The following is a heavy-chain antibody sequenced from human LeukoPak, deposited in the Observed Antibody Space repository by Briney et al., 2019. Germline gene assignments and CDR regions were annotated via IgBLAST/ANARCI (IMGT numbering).Heavy chain of an antibody. CDR2: INHSGST. CDR3: ARGPYGDYLSWCDP. Sequence: SETLSLTCAVYGGSFSGYYWSWIRQPPGKGLGWIGEINHSGSTNYNPSLKSRVTISVDTSKNQSSLKLSSVTAADTAVYYCARGPYGDYLSWCDPWGQGTLVTVSS. V-gene: IGHV4-34*01. D-gene: IGHD4-17*01. CDR1: GGSFSGYY. J-gene: IGHJ5*02.